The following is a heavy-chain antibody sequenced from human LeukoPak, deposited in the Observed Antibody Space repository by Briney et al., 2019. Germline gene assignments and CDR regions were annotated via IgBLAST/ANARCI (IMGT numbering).Heavy chain of an antibody. CDR1: GFTFSDYY. V-gene: IGHV3-11*01. Sequence: GRSLRLACAASGFTFSDYYMSWIRQAPGKGLEWVSYISSSGITINYADSVKGRFTTSRDNAKNSLYLQMNSLRAEDTGVYYCERDDYYYDSSGYATWGQGTLVTVSS. J-gene: IGHJ4*02. CDR3: ERDDYYYDSSGYAT. CDR2: ISSSGITI. D-gene: IGHD3-22*01.